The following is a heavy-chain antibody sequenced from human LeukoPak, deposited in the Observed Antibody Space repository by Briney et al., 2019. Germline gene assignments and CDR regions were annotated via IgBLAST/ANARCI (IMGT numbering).Heavy chain of an antibody. J-gene: IGHJ4*02. Sequence: SQTLSLTCAVSGGSISSGGYSWSWIRQPPGKGLEWIGYIYHSGGTYYNPSLKSRVTISVDRSKNQFSLKLSSVTAADTAVYYCARSILTGYFDYWGQGTLVTVSS. CDR2: IYHSGGT. CDR3: ARSILTGYFDY. D-gene: IGHD3-9*01. CDR1: GGSISSGGYS. V-gene: IGHV4-30-2*01.